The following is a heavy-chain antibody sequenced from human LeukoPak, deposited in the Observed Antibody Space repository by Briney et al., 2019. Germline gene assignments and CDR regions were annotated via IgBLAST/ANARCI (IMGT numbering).Heavy chain of an antibody. CDR1: GDSFSGDY. CDR3: ARGRWLQYET. J-gene: IGHJ5*02. Sequence: SQTLSLTCGVYGDSFSGDYWSWIRQPPGKWLEWIGEINQSGSTNYIPSLKSRVTISVDTSKNQFSLKLISVTAADTAVYYCARGRWLQYETWGQGTLVTVSS. CDR2: INQSGST. V-gene: IGHV4-34*01. D-gene: IGHD5-24*01.